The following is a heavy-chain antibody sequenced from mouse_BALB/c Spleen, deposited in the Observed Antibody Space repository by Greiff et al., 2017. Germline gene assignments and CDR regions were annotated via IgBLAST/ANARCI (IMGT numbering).Heavy chain of an antibody. V-gene: IGHV5-17*02. CDR3: ARSALRDAMDY. CDR2: ISSGSSTI. D-gene: IGHD1-2*01. J-gene: IGHJ4*01. CDR1: GFTFSSFG. Sequence: EVQRVESGGGLVQPGGSRKLSCAASGFTFSSFGMHWVRQAPEKGLEWVAYISSGSSTIYYADTVKGRFTISRDNPKNTLFLQMTSLRSEDTAMYNCARSALRDAMDYWGQGTSVTVSS.